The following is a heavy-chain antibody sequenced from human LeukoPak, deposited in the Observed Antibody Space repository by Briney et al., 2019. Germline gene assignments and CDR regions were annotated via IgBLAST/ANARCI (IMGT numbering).Heavy chain of an antibody. D-gene: IGHD3-22*01. CDR3: ARDGDSSGYHAQGFDY. V-gene: IGHV3-53*01. CDR2: IYSGGST. J-gene: IGHJ4*02. CDR1: GFTVSSNY. Sequence: GGSMRLSCAASGFTVSSNYMSWVRQAPGKGLEWVSVIYSGGSTYYADSVKGRFTISRDNSKNTLYLQMNSLRAEDTAVYYCARDGDSSGYHAQGFDYWGQGTLVTVSS.